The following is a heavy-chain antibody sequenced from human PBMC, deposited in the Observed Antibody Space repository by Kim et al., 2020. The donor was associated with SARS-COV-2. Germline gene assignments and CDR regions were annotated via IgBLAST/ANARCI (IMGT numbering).Heavy chain of an antibody. J-gene: IGHJ2*01. CDR3: AKGTDPQRRVFTAWYFDF. D-gene: IGHD6-25*01. Sequence: GGSLRLSCTASGFTFDNYAMHWVRQAPGKGLEWVSSISWNNGSIGYGDSVKGRFSISRDNAKNSLSLQMNSLRGEDTAFYYCAKGTDPQRRVFTAWYFDFWGRGILVTVSS. CDR2: ISWNNGSI. CDR1: GFTFDNYA. V-gene: IGHV3-9*01.